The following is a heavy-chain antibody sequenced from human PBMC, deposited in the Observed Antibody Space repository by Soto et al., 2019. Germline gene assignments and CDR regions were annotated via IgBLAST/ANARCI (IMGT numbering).Heavy chain of an antibody. D-gene: IGHD3-22*01. CDR3: ARHAYYYDSSGYYYFDY. V-gene: IGHV4-39*01. CDR1: GGSISSSSYY. Sequence: SETLSLTCTVSGGSISSSSYYWGWIRQPPGKGLEWIGSIYYSGSTYYNPSLKSRVTISVDTSKNQFSLKLSSVTAADTAVYYCARHAYYYDSSGYYYFDYWGQGTLVTV. CDR2: IYYSGST. J-gene: IGHJ4*02.